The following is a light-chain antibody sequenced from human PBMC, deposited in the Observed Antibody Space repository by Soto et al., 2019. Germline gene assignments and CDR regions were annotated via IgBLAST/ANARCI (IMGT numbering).Light chain of an antibody. J-gene: IGKJ5*01. Sequence: EIVMTQSTATLSVSPGERATLSCRASQSVSSNLAWYQHKPGQAPRLLISGASTRATGIPARFSGSGSGTEFTLTISSLQSEDFAVYYCQQYNNWPITFGQGTRLEI. CDR3: QQYNNWPIT. CDR2: GAS. V-gene: IGKV3-15*01. CDR1: QSVSSN.